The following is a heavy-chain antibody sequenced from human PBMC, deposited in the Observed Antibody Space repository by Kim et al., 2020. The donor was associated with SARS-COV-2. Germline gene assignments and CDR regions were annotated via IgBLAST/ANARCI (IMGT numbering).Heavy chain of an antibody. CDR1: GFTFSSYA. CDR3: AKSYRGSNSRDPFDI. Sequence: GGSLRLSCTASGFTFSSYAMNWVRQAPGKGLEWVSHISGSGGSTYYADSVKGRFTISRDNSKNTLDLQMNSLRGEDTALYYCAKSYRGSNSRDPFDIWGQGTMVTVSS. V-gene: IGHV3-23*01. CDR2: ISGSGGST. J-gene: IGHJ3*02. D-gene: IGHD1-26*01.